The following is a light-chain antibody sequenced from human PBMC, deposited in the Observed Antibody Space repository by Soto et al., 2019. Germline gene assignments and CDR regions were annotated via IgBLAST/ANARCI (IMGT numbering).Light chain of an antibody. J-gene: IGKJ5*01. CDR1: QSVSSN. CDR2: GAS. CDR3: QQYGSSPIT. Sequence: EILLTQSPATLSVSPWDTATLSCRANQSVSSNLAWYQQKPGQAPRLLIYGASIRATGIPDRFSGSGSGTDFTLTITPLEPEDFAVYFCQQYGSSPITFGQGTRLEI. V-gene: IGKV3-20*01.